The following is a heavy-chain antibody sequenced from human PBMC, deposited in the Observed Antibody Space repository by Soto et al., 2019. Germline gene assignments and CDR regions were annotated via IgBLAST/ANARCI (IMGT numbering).Heavy chain of an antibody. J-gene: IGHJ6*03. CDR1: GFTFSTYG. Sequence: GGSLRLSCAASGFTFSTYGMHWVRQAPGKGPEWVATIWYDGTNKYYTDSVKGRFTISRDNSKNTLYLQMHSLRADDTAVYHCARDYYCSSTSCSPRGFYYSYMDVWGKGTTVTVSS. CDR2: IWYDGTNK. D-gene: IGHD2-2*01. V-gene: IGHV3-33*01. CDR3: ARDYYCSSTSCSPRGFYYSYMDV.